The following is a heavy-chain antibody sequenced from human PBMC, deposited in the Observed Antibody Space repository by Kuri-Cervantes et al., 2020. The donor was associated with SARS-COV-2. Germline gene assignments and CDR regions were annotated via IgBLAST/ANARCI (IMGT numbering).Heavy chain of an antibody. CDR3: AREAQRFTIFGVVIEGPTRENWFDP. J-gene: IGHJ5*02. Sequence: GESLKISCAASGFSFDTYAMHWVRQAPGKGLEWVAVTSYDGSETYYADSVKGRFTISRDNAKNSLYLQMNSLRAEDTAVYYCAREAQRFTIFGVVIEGPTRENWFDPWGQGTLVTVSS. V-gene: IGHV3-30*04. D-gene: IGHD3-3*01. CDR2: TSYDGSET. CDR1: GFSFDTYA.